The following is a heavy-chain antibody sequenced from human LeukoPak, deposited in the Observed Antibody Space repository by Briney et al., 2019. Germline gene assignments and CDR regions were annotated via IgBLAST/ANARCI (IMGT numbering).Heavy chain of an antibody. Sequence: PGGFLRLSCVASGFPFSSYWMTWVRQAPGKGLEWVANIKQDGSEKYYVDSVKGRFIISRDNAKNSLYLQMNSLRAEDTAVYYCARIGNNPRITIFGVAHLDYYYYGMDVWGQGTTVTVSS. CDR2: IKQDGSEK. V-gene: IGHV3-7*03. J-gene: IGHJ6*02. D-gene: IGHD3-3*01. CDR3: ARIGNNPRITIFGVAHLDYYYYGMDV. CDR1: GFPFSSYW.